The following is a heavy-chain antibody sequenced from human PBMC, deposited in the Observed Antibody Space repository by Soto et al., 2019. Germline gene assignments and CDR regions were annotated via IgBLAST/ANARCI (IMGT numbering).Heavy chain of an antibody. CDR3: TIGSWSGEVFDI. CDR2: IIPMLGVR. Sequence: QVQLVQSGAEVKKPGSSVKVSCKDSGGTFSTYSMFWVRQAPGQGLEWMGRIIPMLGVRNYAQSFQDRVTITSDKSPATVHMELSSLRSEDTALYYCTIGSWSGEVFDIWGQGTMVTVSS. J-gene: IGHJ3*02. CDR1: GGTFSTYS. D-gene: IGHD2-21*01. V-gene: IGHV1-69*02.